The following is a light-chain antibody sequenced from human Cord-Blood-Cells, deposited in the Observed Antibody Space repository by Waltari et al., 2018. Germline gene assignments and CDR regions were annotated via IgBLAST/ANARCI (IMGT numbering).Light chain of an antibody. CDR3: CSYAGRV. CDR2: EGS. J-gene: IGLJ3*02. Sequence: QSALTQPASVSGSPGQSITISCTGTSSDVGSYNLVSWYQQHPGKAPKLMIYEGSKRRSGVSNRFSGSKSGNTASLTISGLQAEDEADYYCCSYAGRVFGGGTKLTVL. V-gene: IGLV2-23*01. CDR1: SSDVGSYNL.